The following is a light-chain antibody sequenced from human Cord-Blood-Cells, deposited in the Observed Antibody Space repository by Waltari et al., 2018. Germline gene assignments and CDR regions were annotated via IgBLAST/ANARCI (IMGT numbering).Light chain of an antibody. V-gene: IGLV2-23*01. CDR2: EGS. J-gene: IGLJ3*02. Sequence: QSALTQPASVSGSPGQSLTISCTGTSSDVGSYNLVSWYQQHPGKAPKLMIYEGSTRSAGVSNCFSCSKSSNTASPTISGLEAEDEADYYRGSYAGSSNWVFGGGTKLTVL. CDR3: GSYAGSSNWV. CDR1: SSDVGSYNL.